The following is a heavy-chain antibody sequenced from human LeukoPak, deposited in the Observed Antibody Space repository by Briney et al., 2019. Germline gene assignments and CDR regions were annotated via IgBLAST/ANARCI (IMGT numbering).Heavy chain of an antibody. Sequence: GGSLRLSCAASGFTFSTYNMNWVRQAPGKGLEWVSSISGSSSYIYYADSVKGRFSIARDNAKNSLYLQMNSLRAEDTAVYYCARDLLGWELHYFDYWGQGTLVTVSS. V-gene: IGHV3-21*01. CDR2: ISGSSSYI. J-gene: IGHJ4*02. CDR1: GFTFSTYN. D-gene: IGHD1-26*01. CDR3: ARDLLGWELHYFDY.